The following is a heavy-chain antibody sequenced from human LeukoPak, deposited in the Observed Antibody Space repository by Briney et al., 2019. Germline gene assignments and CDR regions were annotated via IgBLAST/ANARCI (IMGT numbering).Heavy chain of an antibody. CDR2: ISSSSSYI. Sequence: GGSLRLSCAASGFTFSGYSMNWVRQAPGKGLGWVSSISSSSSYIYYADSVKGRFTISRDNAKNSLYLQMNSLSAEDTAVYYCARDPQDKRRTTVNYWGQGTLVTVSS. J-gene: IGHJ4*02. CDR3: ARDPQDKRRTTVNY. CDR1: GFTFSGYS. V-gene: IGHV3-21*01. D-gene: IGHD1-7*01.